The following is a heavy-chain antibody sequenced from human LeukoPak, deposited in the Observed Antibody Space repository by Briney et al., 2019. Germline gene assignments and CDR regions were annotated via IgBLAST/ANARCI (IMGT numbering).Heavy chain of an antibody. CDR1: GYTFTSYG. CDR2: ISAYNGNT. V-gene: IGHV1-18*01. CDR3: AREAGVGSPFDY. Sequence: ASVKVSCKASGYTFTSYGISWVRQAPGQGLEWLGWISAYNGNTNYAQKLQGRVTMTTDTSTSTAYMELRSLGSDDTAVYYCAREAGVGSPFDYWGQGTLVTVSS. D-gene: IGHD3-3*01. J-gene: IGHJ4*02.